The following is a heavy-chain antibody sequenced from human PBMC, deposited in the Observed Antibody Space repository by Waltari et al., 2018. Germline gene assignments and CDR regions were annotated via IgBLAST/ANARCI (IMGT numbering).Heavy chain of an antibody. CDR2: INQGGRGI. CDR1: GFTFSTYW. V-gene: IGHV3-7*01. CDR3: VGVAYTSCSLDD. D-gene: IGHD2-21*01. J-gene: IGHJ4*02. Sequence: EVHLVVSVGGLVQRGGSLSLSRAASGFTFSTYWMPGVLRAPGKGLECVASINQGGRGIFYVDSVERRVSMSRDDAKHSLYLQMSSVRVENTGVDYCVGVAYTSCSLDDWGQGTLVSVS.